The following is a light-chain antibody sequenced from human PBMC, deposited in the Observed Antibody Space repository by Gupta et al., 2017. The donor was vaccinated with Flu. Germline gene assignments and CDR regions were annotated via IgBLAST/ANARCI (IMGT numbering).Light chain of an antibody. CDR3: CSYAGSGLYV. V-gene: IGLV2-23*01. CDR1: SSDVGSYNL. Sequence: SALTPPPSVSGSPGQSITISCTGTSSDVGSYNLVSWYQQHPGKAPNLMIYEGSKRPSGVSNRFSGSQSGNTASLTISGLQAEDEADYYCCSYAGSGLYVFGTGTKVTGL. J-gene: IGLJ1*01. CDR2: EGS.